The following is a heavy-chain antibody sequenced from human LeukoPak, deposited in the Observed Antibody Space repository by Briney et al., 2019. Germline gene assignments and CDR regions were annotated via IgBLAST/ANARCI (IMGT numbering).Heavy chain of an antibody. V-gene: IGHV3-30-3*01. CDR1: GFTFSSYA. J-gene: IGHJ4*02. CDR3: ARDRLDGPITIFGAHYFDY. Sequence: GSLRLSCAASGFTFSSYAMHWVRQAPGKGLEWVAVISYDGSNKYYADSVKGRFTISRDNSKNTLYLQMNSLRAEDTAVYYCARDRLDGPITIFGAHYFDYWGQGTLVTVSS. D-gene: IGHD3-3*01. CDR2: ISYDGSNK.